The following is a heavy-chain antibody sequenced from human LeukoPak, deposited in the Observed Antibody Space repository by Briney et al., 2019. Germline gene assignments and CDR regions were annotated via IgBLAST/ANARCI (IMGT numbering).Heavy chain of an antibody. Sequence: ASVKVSCKASGYTFTSYGISWVRQAPGQGLEWMGWISAYNGNTNYAQKLQGRVTMTTDTSTSTAYMELRSLRSDDTAVYYCAREARYCSGGSCYGDLDAFDIWGQGTMVTVSS. CDR2: ISAYNGNT. CDR1: GYTFTSYG. V-gene: IGHV1-18*01. J-gene: IGHJ3*02. D-gene: IGHD2-15*01. CDR3: AREARYCSGGSCYGDLDAFDI.